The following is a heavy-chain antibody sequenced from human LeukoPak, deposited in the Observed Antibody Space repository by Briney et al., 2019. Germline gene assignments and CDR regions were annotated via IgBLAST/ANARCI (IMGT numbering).Heavy chain of an antibody. CDR3: ARFDDNGDYFDY. J-gene: IGHJ4*02. CDR2: IYHSGRT. CDR1: GGSFSGYY. V-gene: IGHV4-34*01. D-gene: IGHD4-17*01. Sequence: PSETLSLTCAVYGGSFSGYYWGWIRQPPGKGLEWIGIIYHSGRTYYNPSLKSRVTISVDTSKNQFSLRLNSVTAADTAVYYCARFDDNGDYFDYWGQGTLVTVSS.